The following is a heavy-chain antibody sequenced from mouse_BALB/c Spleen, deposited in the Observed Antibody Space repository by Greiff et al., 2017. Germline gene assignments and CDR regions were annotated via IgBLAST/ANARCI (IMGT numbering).Heavy chain of an antibody. CDR1: GFAFSSYD. Sequence: EVKLVESGGGLVKPGGSLKLSCAASGFAFSSYDMSWVRQTPEKRLEWVAYISSGGGSTYYPDTVKARFTISRDNAKNTLYLQMSSLKSEDTAMYYCARLTTVVATVNWYFDVWGAGTTVTVSS. CDR3: ARLTTVVATVNWYFDV. J-gene: IGHJ1*01. D-gene: IGHD1-1*01. CDR2: ISSGGGST. V-gene: IGHV5-12-1*01.